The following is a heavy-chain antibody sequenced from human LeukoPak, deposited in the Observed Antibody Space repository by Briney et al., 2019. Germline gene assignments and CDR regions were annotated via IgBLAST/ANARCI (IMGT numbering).Heavy chain of an antibody. CDR2: IYYSGST. J-gene: IGHJ4*02. V-gene: IGHV4-39*07. CDR1: GGSISSSSYH. D-gene: IGHD2-2*02. Sequence: AETLSLTCTVSGGSISSSSYHWGWIPQPPGQGLEWIGSIYYSGSTYYNPSLKRRITISVDTSKNQFSLKLSSVTAADTAVYYCARGQGLLYKFDYWGQGTLVTVSS. CDR3: ARGQGLLYKFDY.